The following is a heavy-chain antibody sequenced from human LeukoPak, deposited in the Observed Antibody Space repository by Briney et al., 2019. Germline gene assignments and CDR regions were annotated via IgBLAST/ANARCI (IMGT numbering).Heavy chain of an antibody. Sequence: SETLSLTCSVSGGSISSYYWSWIRQPAGKGLERIGRIYASGSPNYNPSLKSRVTMSVDTSKNQCSLKVSSVTAADTAVYYCVRDSSSPTHNFDYWGQGTLVTVSS. J-gene: IGHJ4*02. CDR2: IYASGSP. CDR1: GGSISSYY. CDR3: VRDSSSPTHNFDY. D-gene: IGHD6-13*01. V-gene: IGHV4-4*07.